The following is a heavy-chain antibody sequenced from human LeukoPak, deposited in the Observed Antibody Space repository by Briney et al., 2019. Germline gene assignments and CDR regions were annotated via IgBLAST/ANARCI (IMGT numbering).Heavy chain of an antibody. CDR3: ARDRSGIVGATIGVYFDY. CDR1: GFTVSSNY. V-gene: IGHV3-66*01. J-gene: IGHJ4*02. D-gene: IGHD1-26*01. CDR2: IYSGGST. Sequence: GGSLRLSCAASGFTVSSNYMSWVRQAPGKGLEWVSVIYSGGSTYYADSVKGRFTISRDNSKNTLYLQMNSLRAEDTAVYYCARDRSGIVGATIGVYFDYWGQGTLVTVSS.